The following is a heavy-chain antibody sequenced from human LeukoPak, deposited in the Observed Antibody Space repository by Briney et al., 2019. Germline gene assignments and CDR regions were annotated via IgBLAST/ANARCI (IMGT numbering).Heavy chain of an antibody. V-gene: IGHV3-21*01. CDR1: GFSFSAYI. CDR2: ISSSSTNI. J-gene: IGHJ4*02. D-gene: IGHD2-8*01. Sequence: AGGALRLSCVVSGFSFSAYIMNWVRQAPGKGLEWVASISSSSTNIHYADSVKGRFTISRDNAKKSLFLQMNSLRAEDTAVYYCASRGATLRFFDYWGQGTLVTVSS. CDR3: ASRGATLRFFDY.